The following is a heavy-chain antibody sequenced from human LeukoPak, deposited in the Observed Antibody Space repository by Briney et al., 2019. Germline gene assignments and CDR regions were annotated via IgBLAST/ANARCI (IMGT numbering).Heavy chain of an antibody. CDR1: GFSFNTYW. D-gene: IGHD5-24*01. V-gene: IGHV3-30*18. CDR3: AKDVKDGYNFIDY. J-gene: IGHJ4*02. CDR2: ILYDGSYK. Sequence: GGSLRLSCVASGFSFNTYWMSWVRQAPGKGLEWVAVILYDGSYKNYADSVKGRFSISRDNSKNTLYLQMNSLRPEDTAVYYCAKDVKDGYNFIDYWGQGTLVTVSS.